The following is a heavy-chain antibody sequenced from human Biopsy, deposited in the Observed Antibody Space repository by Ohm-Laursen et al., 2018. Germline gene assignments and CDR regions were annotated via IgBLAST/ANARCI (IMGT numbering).Heavy chain of an antibody. CDR1: GFTFDDYA. J-gene: IGHJ4*02. V-gene: IGHV3-9*01. CDR2: ISWNSGSK. CDR3: AKGAGSSRSQGFNY. Sequence: SLRLSRSEFGFTFDDYAMYWVRQAPGKGLEWVSGISWNSGSKGYADSVKGGFTISRGSAKNSLYLQRISLRTEGTALYYCAKGAGSSRSQGFNYWGQGRLVTVSS. D-gene: IGHD6-13*01.